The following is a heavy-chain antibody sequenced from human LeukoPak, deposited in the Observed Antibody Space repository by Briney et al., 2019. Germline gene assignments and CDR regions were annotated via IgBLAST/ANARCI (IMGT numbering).Heavy chain of an antibody. D-gene: IGHD3-10*01. V-gene: IGHV1-2*02. CDR2: INPNSGGT. CDR1: GYTFTGYY. Sequence: ASVKVSCKASGYTFTGYYMHWVRQAPGQGLEWMGWINPNSGGTNYAQKFQGRVTMTRDTSISTAHMELSRLRSDDTAIYYSARGRRITMVRGVIGRFDSWGQGTMVTVSS. CDR3: ARGRRITMVRGVIGRFDS. J-gene: IGHJ5*01.